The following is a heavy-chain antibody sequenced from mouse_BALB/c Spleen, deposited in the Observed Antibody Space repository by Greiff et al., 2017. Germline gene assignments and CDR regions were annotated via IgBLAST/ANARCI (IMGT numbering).Heavy chain of an antibody. CDR1: GYSITSDYA. D-gene: IGHD1-1*01. V-gene: IGHV3-2*02. CDR2: ISYSGST. CDR3: ARSSTVVSPFAY. Sequence: VQLKESGPGLVKPSQSLSLTCTVTGYSITSDYAWNWIRQFPGNKLEWMGYISYSGSTSYNPSLKSRISITRDTSKNQFFLQLNSVTTEDTATYYCARSSTVVSPFAYWGQGTLVTVSA. J-gene: IGHJ3*01.